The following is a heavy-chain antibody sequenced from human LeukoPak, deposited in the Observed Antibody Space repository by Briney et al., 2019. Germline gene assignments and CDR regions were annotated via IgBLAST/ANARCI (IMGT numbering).Heavy chain of an antibody. J-gene: IGHJ2*01. Sequence: PGGSLRLSCEASGFTFRTYGMTWVRQAPGKGLEGVSGITGSSTWTYYADSVRGRFTISRDNSKNTLHLQMNNLTADDTAIYYCARELVSLGTGYFDLWGRGTLVTVSS. CDR3: ARELVSLGTGYFDL. CDR1: GFTFRTYG. CDR2: ITGSSTWT. D-gene: IGHD7-27*01. V-gene: IGHV3-23*01.